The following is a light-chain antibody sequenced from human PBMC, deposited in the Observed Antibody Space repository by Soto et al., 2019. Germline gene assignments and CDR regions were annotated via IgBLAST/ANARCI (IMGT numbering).Light chain of an antibody. CDR2: KTS. V-gene: IGKV3-15*01. J-gene: IGKJ4*01. CDR1: QSIGTN. Sequence: EVVMTQSPATVSVSPGERTSLSCRASQSIGTNLGWYQQKPGQAPRLLISKTSTRATGVPARFSGSGSGTGFTLTISSLQSEDIAVYYCQQYAGWPLTFGGGTKVDIK. CDR3: QQYAGWPLT.